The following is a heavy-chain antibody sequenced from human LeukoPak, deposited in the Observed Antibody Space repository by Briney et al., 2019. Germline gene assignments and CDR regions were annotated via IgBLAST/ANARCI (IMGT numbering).Heavy chain of an antibody. Sequence: PGGSLRLSXAASGFTFNSYAMTWVRQAPGKGLEWVSGINWNGGSTSYADSVKGRFTISRDNAKNSLYLQMNSLRAEDTALYYCARRPYYYDSSGYYYFDYWGQGTLVTVSS. CDR1: GFTFNSYA. J-gene: IGHJ4*02. CDR2: INWNGGST. D-gene: IGHD3-22*01. V-gene: IGHV3-20*04. CDR3: ARRPYYYDSSGYYYFDY.